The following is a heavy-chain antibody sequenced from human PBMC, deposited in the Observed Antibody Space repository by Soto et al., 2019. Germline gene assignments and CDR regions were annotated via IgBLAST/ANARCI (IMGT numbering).Heavy chain of an antibody. Sequence: NPSETLSLTCAVYGGFLSESYWTWIRQRPGKGLEWIGEINHVGDNNYNPSLKSRVTMSVDTSQNQFSLRLISVTAADTAMYFCVRIRYQLPSSVLWLDPWGQGTPVTVSS. V-gene: IGHV4-34*01. CDR2: INHVGDN. CDR1: GGFLSESY. CDR3: VRIRYQLPSSVLWLDP. J-gene: IGHJ5*02. D-gene: IGHD3-16*01.